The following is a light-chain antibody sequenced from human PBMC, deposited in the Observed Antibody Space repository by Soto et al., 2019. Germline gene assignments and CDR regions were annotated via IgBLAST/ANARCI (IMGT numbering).Light chain of an antibody. V-gene: IGKV3-20*01. Sequence: ETELTQSACTLSSSLGERATLSWRASQSVSSSSLAWYQQRTGQAPRLLIYGASSRAAGIPDRFSGSEYGTDFNLTIGSLETEDFAVYYCQQYGTSSPTFGHGTKVDIK. CDR2: GAS. CDR3: QQYGTSSPT. CDR1: QSVSSSS. J-gene: IGKJ3*01.